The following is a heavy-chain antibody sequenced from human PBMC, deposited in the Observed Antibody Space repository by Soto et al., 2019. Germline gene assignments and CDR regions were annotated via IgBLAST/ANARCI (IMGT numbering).Heavy chain of an antibody. CDR2: ISATGGSA. D-gene: IGHD2-15*01. J-gene: IGHJ4*02. CDR1: GFTFSSYA. V-gene: IGHV3-23*01. CDR3: AKGTTAVYCFDF. Sequence: DVQLLESGAGLIKPGGSLRLSCAASGFTFSSYAMSWVRQAPGKGLAWVSAISATGGSAFYADSVKGRFTISRDNSKNTVFLQVDSLVTEDTAVYYCAKGTTAVYCFDFWGQGTLVTVSS.